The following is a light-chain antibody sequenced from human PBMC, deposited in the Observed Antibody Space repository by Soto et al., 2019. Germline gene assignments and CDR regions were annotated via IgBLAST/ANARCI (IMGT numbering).Light chain of an antibody. J-gene: IGLJ1*01. CDR2: EVS. V-gene: IGLV2-23*02. CDR1: STDIGSYNL. CDR3: CSYAGSSTHV. Sequence: QSALTQPASVSGSPGQSITISCTGTSTDIGSYNLVSWYQQHPGKAPKLMIYEVSKRPSGVSNRFSGSKPGNSASLTISGLQAEDEADYYCCSYAGSSTHVFGTGTKLTVL.